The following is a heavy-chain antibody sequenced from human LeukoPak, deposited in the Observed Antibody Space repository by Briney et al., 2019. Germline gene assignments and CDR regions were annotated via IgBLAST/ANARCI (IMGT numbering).Heavy chain of an antibody. J-gene: IGHJ4*02. CDR3: ARGGGYYDSSGYSFAY. V-gene: IGHV1-69*04. CDR2: IIPILGIA. Sequence: SVKVSCKASGGTFSSYAISWVRQAPGQGLEWTGRIIPILGIANYAQKFQGRVTITADKSTSTAYMELSSLRSEDTAVYYCARGGGYYDSSGYSFAYWGQGTLVTVSS. D-gene: IGHD3-22*01. CDR1: GGTFSSYA.